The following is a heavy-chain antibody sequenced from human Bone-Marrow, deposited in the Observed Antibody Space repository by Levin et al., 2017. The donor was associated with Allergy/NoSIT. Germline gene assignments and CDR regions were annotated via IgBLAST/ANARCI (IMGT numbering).Heavy chain of an antibody. V-gene: IGHV7-4-1*02. CDR1: GYTFTSYA. D-gene: IGHD3-10*01. J-gene: IGHJ3*02. CDR3: ARVCGYYYGSGSYYNPDDAFDI. CDR2: INTNTGNP. Sequence: ASVKVSCKASGYTFTSYAMNWVRQAPGQGLEWMGWINTNTGNPTYAQGFTGRFVFSLDTSVSTAYLQISSLKAEDTAVYYCARVCGYYYGSGSYYNPDDAFDIWGQGTMVTVSS.